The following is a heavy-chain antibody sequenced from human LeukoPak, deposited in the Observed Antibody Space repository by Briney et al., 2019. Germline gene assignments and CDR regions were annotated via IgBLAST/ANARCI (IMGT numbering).Heavy chain of an antibody. CDR3: ARPGRIAAAGTAFDI. Sequence: ASVKVSCKASGGTFSSYAISWVRQAPGQGLEWMGGIIPIFGTANYAQKFQGRVTITADESTSTAYMELSSLRSEDTAVYYCARPGRIAAAGTAFDIWGQGTMVTVFS. CDR1: GGTFSSYA. CDR2: IIPIFGTA. D-gene: IGHD6-13*01. V-gene: IGHV1-69*13. J-gene: IGHJ3*02.